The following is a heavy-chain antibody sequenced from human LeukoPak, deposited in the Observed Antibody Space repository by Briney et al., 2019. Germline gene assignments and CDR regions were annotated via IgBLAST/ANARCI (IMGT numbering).Heavy chain of an antibody. V-gene: IGHV3-7*01. CDR3: VNLGYSD. J-gene: IGHJ4*02. D-gene: IGHD5-12*01. CDR2: IKNDGSDK. CDR1: GFSFSAAW. Sequence: GGSLRLSCVASGFSFSAAWMTWVRQAPGKGLGWVATIKNDGSDKYYVDSVKGRFTLSRDNAMNLVYLQMNSLRDDDTAVYYCVNLGYSDGGQGTLVTVSS.